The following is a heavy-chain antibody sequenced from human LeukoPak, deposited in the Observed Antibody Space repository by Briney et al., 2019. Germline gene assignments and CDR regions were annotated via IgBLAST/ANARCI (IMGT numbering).Heavy chain of an antibody. D-gene: IGHD6-6*01. CDR3: AREPLDDYGDY. V-gene: IGHV1-46*01. J-gene: IGHJ4*02. Sequence: ASVKVSCKASGYTFTSYYMHWVRQAPGQGLEWMGIINPSGGSTSYAQKFQGRVTMTRDTSTSTVYMELSSLRSEDTAAYYCAREPLDDYGDYWGQGTLVTVSS. CDR2: INPSGGST. CDR1: GYTFTSYY.